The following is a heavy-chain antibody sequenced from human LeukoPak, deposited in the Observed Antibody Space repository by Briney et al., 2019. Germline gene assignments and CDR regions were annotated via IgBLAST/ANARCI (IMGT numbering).Heavy chain of an antibody. D-gene: IGHD3-22*01. V-gene: IGHV4-34*01. J-gene: IGHJ4*02. CDR3: ASLYYYDSSDYSGY. CDR1: GVSFSGYY. CDR2: INHSGNT. Sequence: SETLSPTCAVYGVSFSGYYWSWIRQPPGKGLEWIGEINHSGNTNYNPSLESRVTISVDTSKNQFSLKVNSVTAADTAVYYCASLYYYDSSDYSGYWGQGTLVTVSS.